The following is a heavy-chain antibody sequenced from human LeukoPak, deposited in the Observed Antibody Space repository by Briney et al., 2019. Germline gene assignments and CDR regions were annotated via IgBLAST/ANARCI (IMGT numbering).Heavy chain of an antibody. V-gene: IGHV4-34*01. CDR1: GGSFSGYY. CDR3: ARAPPSVSWHFDY. CDR2: INHSGIT. J-gene: IGHJ4*02. D-gene: IGHD3-16*02. Sequence: NASETLSLTCAVYGGSFSGYYWSWIRQSPGKGLEWIGEINHSGITNYNPSLKSRVTISVDTSKNQFSLKLKSVTAADTAVYYCARAPPSVSWHFDYWGQGTRVTVSS.